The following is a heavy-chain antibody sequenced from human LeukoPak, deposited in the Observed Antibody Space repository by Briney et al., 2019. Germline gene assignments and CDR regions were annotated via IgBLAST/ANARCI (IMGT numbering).Heavy chain of an antibody. CDR1: GFTFSSSS. D-gene: IGHD6-19*01. V-gene: IGHV3-48*01. CDR3: TTDPPIGSGWYGPAGSAPSYYFDY. CDR2: ISSSGTTI. Sequence: QTGGSLRLSCVASGFTFSSSSMNWVRQAPGKGLEWLSHISSSGTTIYYADSVKGRFTISRDNAKNSLYLQMNSLRAEDTAVYYCTTDPPIGSGWYGPAGSAPSYYFDYWGQGTLVTVSS. J-gene: IGHJ4*02.